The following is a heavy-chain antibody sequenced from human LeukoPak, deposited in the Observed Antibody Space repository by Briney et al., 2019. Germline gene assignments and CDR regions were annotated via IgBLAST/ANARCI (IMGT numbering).Heavy chain of an antibody. Sequence: GASVKVSCKASGGTFSSYAISWVRQAPGQGLEWMGRIIPILGIANYAQKFQGRVTITADESTSTAYMELSSLRSEDTAVYYCARDATPTSGSYHYWGQGTLVTVSS. CDR3: ARDATPTSGSYHY. D-gene: IGHD1-26*01. J-gene: IGHJ4*02. V-gene: IGHV1-69*04. CDR2: IIPILGIA. CDR1: GGTFSSYA.